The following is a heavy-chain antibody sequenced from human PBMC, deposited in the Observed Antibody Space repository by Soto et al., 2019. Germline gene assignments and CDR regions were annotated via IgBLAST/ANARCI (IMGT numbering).Heavy chain of an antibody. V-gene: IGHV1-3*01. J-gene: IGHJ4*02. CDR2: INAGNGNT. D-gene: IGHD2-2*01. CDR1: GYTFTSYA. CDR3: ARVVPASADFDY. Sequence: ASVKVSCKASGYTFTSYAMHWVRQAPGQRLEWMGWINAGNGNTKYSQKFQGRVTMTRDTSTSTVYMELSSLRSEDTAVYYCARVVPASADFDYWGQGTLVTVSS.